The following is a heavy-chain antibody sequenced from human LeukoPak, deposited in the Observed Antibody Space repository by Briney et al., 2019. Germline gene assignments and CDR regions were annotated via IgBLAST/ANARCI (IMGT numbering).Heavy chain of an antibody. D-gene: IGHD2-2*01. V-gene: IGHV5-51*01. CDR3: ARAAVPAADYNWFDP. J-gene: IGHJ5*02. CDR1: GYSFTSYW. Sequence: GESLKISCKGSGYSFTSYWIGWVRQMPGKGLEWMGIIYPGDPDTRYSPSFQGQVTISADKSISTAYLQWSSLKASDTAMYYCARAAVPAADYNWFDPWGQGTLVTVSS. CDR2: IYPGDPDT.